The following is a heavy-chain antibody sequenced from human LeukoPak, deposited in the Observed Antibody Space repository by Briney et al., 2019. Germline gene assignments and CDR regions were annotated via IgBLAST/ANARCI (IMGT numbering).Heavy chain of an antibody. CDR1: GFTFSSYG. D-gene: IGHD6-13*01. Sequence: TGGSLRLSCAASGFTFSSYGMHWVRQAPGKGLEWVSSISGSGVATYSADSVKGRFTISRDNSKNTLYLQMNSLRAEDTAVYYCAKDWGYSSSQGYYFDYWGQGTLVTVSS. J-gene: IGHJ4*02. V-gene: IGHV3-23*01. CDR2: ISGSGVAT. CDR3: AKDWGYSSSQGYYFDY.